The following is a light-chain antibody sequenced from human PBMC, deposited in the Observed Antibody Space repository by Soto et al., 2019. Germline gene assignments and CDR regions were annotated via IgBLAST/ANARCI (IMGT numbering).Light chain of an antibody. CDR2: ATN. V-gene: IGLV2-8*01. J-gene: IGLJ2*01. CDR1: SSDVGGYNY. CDR3: CSYAGSDTFT. Sequence: QSALTQPPSASGSPGQSVTISCTGTSSDVGGYNYVSWYQQHPGKAPKLMIYATNKRPSGVSNRFSGSKSGNTASLTISGLQAEDEADYHCCSYAGSDTFTFGGGTKVTVL.